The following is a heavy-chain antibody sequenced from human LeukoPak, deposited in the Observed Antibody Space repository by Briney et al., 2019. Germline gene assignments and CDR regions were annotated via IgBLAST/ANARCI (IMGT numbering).Heavy chain of an antibody. J-gene: IGHJ4*02. CDR2: IKQDGSEK. CDR1: GFTSSSYW. Sequence: GGSLRLSCAASGFTSSSYWMSWVRQAPGKGLEWVANIKQDGSEKYYVDSVKGRFTISRDNAKNSLYLQMNSLRAEDTAVYYCARDEHDYGDYVGYWGQGTLVTVSS. V-gene: IGHV3-7*01. CDR3: ARDEHDYGDYVGY. D-gene: IGHD4-17*01.